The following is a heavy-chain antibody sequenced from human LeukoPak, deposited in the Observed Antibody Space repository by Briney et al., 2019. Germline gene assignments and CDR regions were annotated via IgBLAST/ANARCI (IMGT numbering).Heavy chain of an antibody. V-gene: IGHV3-23*01. J-gene: IGHJ4*02. CDR3: AKDRVLRYFDWLLPDFDY. D-gene: IGHD3-9*01. CDR2: ISGSGGGT. Sequence: PGGSLRLSCVASGFTFNNYAMSWVRQAPGKGLEWVAGISGSGGGTYYADSVEGRLTISRDNSKKTLLLQMNSLRAEDTAVYYCAKDRVLRYFDWLLPDFDYWGQGTRVTVSS. CDR1: GFTFNNYA.